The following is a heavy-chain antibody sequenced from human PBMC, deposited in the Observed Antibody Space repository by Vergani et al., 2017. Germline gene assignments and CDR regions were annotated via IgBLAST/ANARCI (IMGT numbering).Heavy chain of an antibody. Sequence: EVQLVESGGGLVQPGGSLRLSCAASGFTFSSYEMNWVRQAPGKGLEWVSYISSSGSTIYYADSVKGRFTISRDNAKNSLYLQMNSLRAEDTAVYYCAREGEYSYGYDYGGRGTLVTVS. CDR3: AREGEYSYGYDY. J-gene: IGHJ4*02. CDR2: ISSSGSTI. CDR1: GFTFSSYE. D-gene: IGHD5-18*01. V-gene: IGHV3-48*03.